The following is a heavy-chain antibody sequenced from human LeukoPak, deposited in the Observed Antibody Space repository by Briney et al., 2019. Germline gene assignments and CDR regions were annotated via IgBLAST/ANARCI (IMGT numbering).Heavy chain of an antibody. CDR1: GFTVSTSY. Sequence: GGPLRLPCVVSGFTVSTSYMAWVRQAPGKGLECVSLIWIDGTTHYADSVKGRFTISGDNSKNTLYLQMNSLRPEDTAVYYCATKYGESWGQGTLVTVSS. CDR2: IWIDGTT. CDR3: ATKYGES. J-gene: IGHJ5*02. V-gene: IGHV3-66*02. D-gene: IGHD4/OR15-4a*01.